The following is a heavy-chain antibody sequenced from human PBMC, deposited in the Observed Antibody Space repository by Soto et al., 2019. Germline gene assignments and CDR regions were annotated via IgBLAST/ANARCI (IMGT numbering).Heavy chain of an antibody. CDR3: ARDAITYYYDSSGYSYYYGMDV. V-gene: IGHV1-18*01. Sequence: QVQLVQSGAEVKKPGASVKVSCKASGYTFTSYGISWVRQAPGQGLEWMGWISAYNGNTNYAQKLKGTGTMTTDTSTSTAYMELSSLRSDDTAVYYCARDAITYYYDSSGYSYYYGMDVWGQGTTVTVSS. J-gene: IGHJ6*02. D-gene: IGHD3-22*01. CDR1: GYTFTSYG. CDR2: ISAYNGNT.